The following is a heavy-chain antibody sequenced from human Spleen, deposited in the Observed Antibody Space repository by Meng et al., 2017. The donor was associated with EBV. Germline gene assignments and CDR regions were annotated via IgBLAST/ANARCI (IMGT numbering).Heavy chain of an antibody. D-gene: IGHD6-19*01. J-gene: IGHJ4*02. CDR3: ARKSEGQWLAHFDY. V-gene: IGHV4-4*02. CDR2: IFHRGST. CDR1: GGSISSSNW. Sequence: QVQLQESGPGLVKPSGTLSLTCAVSGGSISSSNWWTWVRQSPGKGLEWIGEIFHRGSTNYNPSLKSRVTISIDKSNNQFSLKLTSVTAADTAVYYCARKSEGQWLAHFDYWGQGTLVTVSS.